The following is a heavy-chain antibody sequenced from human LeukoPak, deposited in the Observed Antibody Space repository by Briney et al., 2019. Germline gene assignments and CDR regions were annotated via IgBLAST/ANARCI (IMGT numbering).Heavy chain of an antibody. D-gene: IGHD6-19*01. CDR3: TRRMSQWNDAFDI. V-gene: IGHV3-73*01. J-gene: IGHJ3*02. CDR1: GFTFDDYG. Sequence: PGGSLRLSCAASGFTFDDYGMSWVRQAPGKGLEWVGRIRSKANTYATAYAASVKGRFTISRDDSKNTAYLQMNSLKTEDTAVYYCTRRMSQWNDAFDIWGQGTMVTVSS. CDR2: IRSKANTYAT.